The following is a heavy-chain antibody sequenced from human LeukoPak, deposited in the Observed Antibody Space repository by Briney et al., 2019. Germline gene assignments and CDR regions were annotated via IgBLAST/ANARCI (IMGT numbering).Heavy chain of an antibody. CDR3: AKSYYGRFDY. V-gene: IGHV4-34*01. Sequence: SETLSLTCAVYGGSFSGYYWSWIRQPPGKGLEWIGEINHSGSTNYNPSLKSRVTISVDTSKNQFSLKLSSVTAADTAVYYCAKSYYGRFDYWGQGTLVTVSS. CDR1: GGSFSGYY. J-gene: IGHJ4*02. D-gene: IGHD4-17*01. CDR2: INHSGST.